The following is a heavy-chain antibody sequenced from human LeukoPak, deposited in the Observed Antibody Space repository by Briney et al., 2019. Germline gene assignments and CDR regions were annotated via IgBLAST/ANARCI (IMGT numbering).Heavy chain of an antibody. D-gene: IGHD6-6*01. J-gene: IGHJ4*02. CDR1: GFAFSSYA. CDR3: AILYSSSPLDY. Sequence: GGSLRLSCAASGFAFSSYAMNWVRQAPGKGLEWVSTISGSGNSTYYADSVKGRFTISRDNSKNTLYLQMNSLRAEDTAIYYCAILYSSSPLDYWDQGTLVTVSS. CDR2: ISGSGNST. V-gene: IGHV3-23*01.